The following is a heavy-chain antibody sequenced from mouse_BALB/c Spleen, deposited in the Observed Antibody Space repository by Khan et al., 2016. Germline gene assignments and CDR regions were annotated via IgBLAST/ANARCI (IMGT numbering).Heavy chain of an antibody. J-gene: IGHJ3*01. Sequence: VQLKESGPGLVKPSQSLSLTCSVTGYSITSGYYWNWIRQFPGNKLEWMGYISYDGSNNYNPSLKNRIPLTRDTSTNPFFLQLNSVTTEDTAISYCATYGNYEGFAYWGQGTLVTVSA. CDR1: GYSITSGYY. CDR2: ISYDGSN. CDR3: ATYGNYEGFAY. V-gene: IGHV3-6*02. D-gene: IGHD2-1*01.